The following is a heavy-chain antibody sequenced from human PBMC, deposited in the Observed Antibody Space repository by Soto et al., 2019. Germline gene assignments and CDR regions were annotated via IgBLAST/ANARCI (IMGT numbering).Heavy chain of an antibody. CDR3: ARRRRQLRNYYYYYGMDV. V-gene: IGHV4-39*01. Sequence: SETLSLTCTVSGGSISSSSYYWGWIRQPPGKGLEWIGSIYYSGSTYYNPSLKSRVTISVDTSKNQFSLKLSSVTAADTAVYYCARRRRQLRNYYYYYGMDVWGQGTTVTVSS. CDR1: GGSISSSSYY. CDR2: IYYSGST. D-gene: IGHD2-2*01. J-gene: IGHJ6*02.